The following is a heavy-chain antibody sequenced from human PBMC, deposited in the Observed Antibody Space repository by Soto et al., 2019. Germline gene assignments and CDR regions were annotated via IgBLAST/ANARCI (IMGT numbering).Heavy chain of an antibody. D-gene: IGHD3-16*01. CDR3: VRGDGGYFDQ. J-gene: IGHJ4*02. Sequence: QVQLVQSGVEVKKPGASVKVSCNTMGYTFTNYGLTWVRHAPGEGLEWLGWISAYNGHTKYAQKVQDRVTLTTDTSASTAYLELRSLRSDDTAVYYCVRGDGGYFDQWGQGTLVLVSS. CDR2: ISAYNGHT. V-gene: IGHV1-18*01. CDR1: GYTFTNYG.